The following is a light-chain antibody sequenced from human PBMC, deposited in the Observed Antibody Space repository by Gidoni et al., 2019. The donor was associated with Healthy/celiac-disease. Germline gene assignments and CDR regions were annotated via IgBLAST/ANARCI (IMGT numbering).Light chain of an antibody. CDR1: QSVSSSY. J-gene: IGKJ2*01. CDR2: GAS. CDR3: QQYGSSPYT. V-gene: IGKV3-20*01. Sequence: LSCRASQSVSSSYLAWYQQKPGQAPRLLIYGASSRATGIPDRFSGSGSGTDFTLTISRLEPEDFAVYYCQQYGSSPYTFGQGTKLEIK.